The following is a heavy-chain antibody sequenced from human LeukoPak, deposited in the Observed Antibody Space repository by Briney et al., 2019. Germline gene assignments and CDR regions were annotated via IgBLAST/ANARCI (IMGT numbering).Heavy chain of an antibody. V-gene: IGHV3-74*01. CDR3: AREILEPGKTHEY. Sequence: GGSLRLSCAASGFTFSAYWMHWVRQVPGKGLVWVSRINNVGTATFFADSVRGRFTISRDNAKNTLYLQMDSLRAEDTAMYYCAREILEPGKTHEYWGQGTLVTVSS. D-gene: IGHD1-1*01. CDR2: INNVGTAT. CDR1: GFTFSAYW. J-gene: IGHJ4*02.